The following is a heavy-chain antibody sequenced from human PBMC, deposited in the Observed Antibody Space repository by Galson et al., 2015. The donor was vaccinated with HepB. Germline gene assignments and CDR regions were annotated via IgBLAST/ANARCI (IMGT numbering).Heavy chain of an antibody. CDR1: GFSLHNYW. CDR2: IKQDGNEK. D-gene: IGHD4-11*01. CDR3: ARGASNWDWHFHL. J-gene: IGHJ2*01. Sequence: SLRLSCAASGFSLHNYWMTWVRQAPGKGLEWVANIKQDGNEKYYVESVKGRFTISRDNANSLLYLQMNSLRVEDTAVYFCARGASNWDWHFHLWGRGTLVTVSS. V-gene: IGHV3-7*03.